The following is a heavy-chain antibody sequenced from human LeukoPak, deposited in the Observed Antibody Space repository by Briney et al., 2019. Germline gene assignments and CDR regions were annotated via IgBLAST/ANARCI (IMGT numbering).Heavy chain of an antibody. V-gene: IGHV4-34*01. J-gene: IGHJ3*02. CDR2: INHSGST. CDR1: GGSFSGYY. CDR3: AVGLHSGQFAFGI. D-gene: IGHD5-24*01. Sequence: SETLSLTCAVYGGSFSGYYWSWIRQPPGKGLEWIGEINHSGSTNYNPSLKSRVTISVDTSKNQFSLKLTSVTAADTAVYYCAVGLHSGQFAFGIWGQGTMVTVSS.